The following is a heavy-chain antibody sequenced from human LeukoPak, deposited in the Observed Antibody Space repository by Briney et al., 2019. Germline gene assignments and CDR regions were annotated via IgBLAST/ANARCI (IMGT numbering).Heavy chain of an antibody. J-gene: IGHJ6*02. CDR1: GFTFSSYG. D-gene: IGHD3-10*01. Sequence: PGGSLRLSCAASGFTFSSYGMHWVRQAPGKGLEWVAFIRYDGSNKYYAVSVKGRFTISRDNSKNTLYLQMNSLRAEDTAVYYCATNYGSGSPYGMDVWGQGTTVTVSS. CDR3: ATNYGSGSPYGMDV. V-gene: IGHV3-30*02. CDR2: IRYDGSNK.